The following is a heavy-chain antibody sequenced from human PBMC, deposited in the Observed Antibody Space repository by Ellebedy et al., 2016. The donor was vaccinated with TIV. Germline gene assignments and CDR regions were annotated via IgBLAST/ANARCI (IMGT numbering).Heavy chain of an antibody. J-gene: IGHJ5*02. Sequence: MPSETLSLTCSVSGGSMSGYFWTWIRQPAGKGLEWVGRVLANGNTNYNPSLRSRVTVSIDTSKNQFSLKLSSVTAADTAVYYCASVPALYGGNPGWFDPWGQGTLVTVSS. CDR3: ASVPALYGGNPGWFDP. V-gene: IGHV4-4*07. CDR2: VLANGNT. D-gene: IGHD4-23*01. CDR1: GGSMSGYF.